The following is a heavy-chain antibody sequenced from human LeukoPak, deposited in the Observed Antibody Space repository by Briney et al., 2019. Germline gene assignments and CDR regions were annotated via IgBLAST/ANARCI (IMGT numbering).Heavy chain of an antibody. CDR1: GYSISSGYY. V-gene: IGHV4-38-2*02. D-gene: IGHD6-19*01. J-gene: IGHJ4*02. Sequence: SETLSLTCTVSGYSISSGYYWGWIRQPPGKGLEWIGSIYHSGSTYYNPSLKSRVTISVDTSKNQFSLKLSSVTAADTAVYYCARQAVAGTWDYWGQGTLVTVSS. CDR2: IYHSGST. CDR3: ARQAVAGTWDY.